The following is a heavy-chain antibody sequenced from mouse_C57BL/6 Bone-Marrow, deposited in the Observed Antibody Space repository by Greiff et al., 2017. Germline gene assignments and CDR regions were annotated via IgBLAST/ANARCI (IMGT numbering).Heavy chain of an antibody. J-gene: IGHJ4*01. CDR2: IDPSDSYT. V-gene: IGHV1-50*01. CDR3: ARTLDAIDY. Sequence: QQSCTAFGYTFTSYWMQWVTQRPGQGLEWIGEIDPSDSYTNYNQKFKGKATLTVDTSSSTAYMPLSSLKSEDYAVYYCARTLDAIDYWGQGTSVTVSS. CDR1: GYTFTSYW.